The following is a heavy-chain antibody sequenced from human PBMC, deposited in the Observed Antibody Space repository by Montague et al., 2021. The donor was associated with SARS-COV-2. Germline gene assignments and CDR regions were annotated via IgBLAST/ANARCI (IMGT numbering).Heavy chain of an antibody. CDR2: KYCSGNT. J-gene: IGHJ4*02. D-gene: IGHD3-3*01. V-gene: IGHV4-39*01. CDR3: ATLPSSITIVGVGQGYYFDD. CDR1: GASISSCCYC. Sequence: SETLSLTCTVSGASISSCCYCWGRMPPAKGQGLNGIGFKYCSGNTYSNPTIKSRVTIHGDTSKNQLSLKLSTVTAADTAVYYCATLPSSITIVGVGQGYYFDDWGQGTLVTVSS.